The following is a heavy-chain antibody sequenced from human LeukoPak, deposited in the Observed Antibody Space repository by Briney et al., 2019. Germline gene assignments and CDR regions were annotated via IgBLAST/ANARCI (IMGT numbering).Heavy chain of an antibody. J-gene: IGHJ4*02. D-gene: IGHD2-8*02. CDR1: GFTFRSSA. CDR3: AKDLETKYCIDY. CDR2: ISWDGAVI. V-gene: IGHV3-30*18. Sequence: GGSLRLSCVASGFTFRSSAMHWVRQAPGRGLEWIAFISWDGAVIYYADSVEGRFTISRDTSKRTVSLQVDSLRAEDTAVYYCAKDLETKYCIDYWGQGALVTVSS.